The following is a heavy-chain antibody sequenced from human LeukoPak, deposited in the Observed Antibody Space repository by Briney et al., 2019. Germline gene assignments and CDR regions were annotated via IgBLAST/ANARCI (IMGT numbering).Heavy chain of an antibody. Sequence: GWSMRRSCAASGFTFSSYSMNWVRQTPGKGLEWVSYISGSSSTIYYADSVKGRFTISRDNAKNSLYLQMNSLRAEDTAVYYCARQRAGFTVTTSDYWGQGTLVTVSS. CDR3: ARQRAGFTVTTSDY. CDR1: GFTFSSYS. CDR2: ISGSSSTI. J-gene: IGHJ4*02. D-gene: IGHD4-17*01. V-gene: IGHV3-48*01.